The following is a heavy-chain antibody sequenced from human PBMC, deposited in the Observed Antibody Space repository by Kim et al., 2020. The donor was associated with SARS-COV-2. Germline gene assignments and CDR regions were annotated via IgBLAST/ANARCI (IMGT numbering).Heavy chain of an antibody. Sequence: RYTTSSQGQVTIAADKSISTAYLHWNSLKASDTAMYYCARYPLTSFHFDYWGQGTLVTVSS. D-gene: IGHD3-16*02. CDR3: ARYPLTSFHFDY. V-gene: IGHV5-51*01. J-gene: IGHJ4*02.